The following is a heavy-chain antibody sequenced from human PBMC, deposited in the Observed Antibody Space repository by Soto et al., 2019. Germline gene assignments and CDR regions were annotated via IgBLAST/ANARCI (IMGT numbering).Heavy chain of an antibody. D-gene: IGHD3-3*01. CDR3: ARGVRFLALFNENYFGY. CDR1: GGSISSYY. Sequence: SXTLSLTCTVSGGSISSYYWSWIRQPPGKGLEWSGYIYYSGSTNYNPSLKSRVTISVDTSKNQFSLKLSSVTAADTSVYYCARGVRFLALFNENYFGYWGQGTLVTVSS. J-gene: IGHJ4*02. V-gene: IGHV4-59*01. CDR2: IYYSGST.